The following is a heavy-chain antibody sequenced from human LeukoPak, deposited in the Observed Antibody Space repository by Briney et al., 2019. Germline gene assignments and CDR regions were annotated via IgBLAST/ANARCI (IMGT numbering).Heavy chain of an antibody. CDR3: AADGEDSGSYSSFDY. CDR1: GFTFTSSA. D-gene: IGHD1-26*01. CDR2: IVVGSGNT. J-gene: IGHJ4*02. Sequence: AASVKVSCKASGFTFTSSAMQWVRQARGQRLEWIGWIVVGSGNTDYAQKFQERVTITRGMSTSTAYMELSSLRSEDTAVYYCAADGEDSGSYSSFDYWGQGTLVTVSS. V-gene: IGHV1-58*02.